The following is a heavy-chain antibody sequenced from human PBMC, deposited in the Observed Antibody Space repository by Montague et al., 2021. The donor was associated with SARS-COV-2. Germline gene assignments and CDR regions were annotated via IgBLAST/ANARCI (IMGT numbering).Heavy chain of an antibody. D-gene: IGHD4-11*01. CDR1: GDSISNYS. J-gene: IGHJ6*02. Sequence: SETLSLTCSVSGDSISNYSWSWIRQSPGKGLEWIGYIYYSGSTNYNPSLTSRVTISVDTSKNQVSLKLTSVTAADTAVYYCARHLRVTTVTSHMYHYAMDVWDQGTLVTVSS. V-gene: IGHV4-59*08. CDR3: ARHLRVTTVTSHMYHYAMDV. CDR2: IYYSGST.